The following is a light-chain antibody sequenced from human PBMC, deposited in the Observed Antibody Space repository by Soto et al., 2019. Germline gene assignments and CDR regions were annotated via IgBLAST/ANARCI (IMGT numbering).Light chain of an antibody. J-gene: IGKJ1*01. CDR2: AAF. CDR1: QIISNY. CDR3: QQSFRTPPVT. Sequence: DIQLTQSPSSLSASVGDRVTITCRASQIISNYLNWYQQKPGKAPKLLIYAAFSLQSGVPSRFSGSGSGTDFTLTINSLQPEDFATYYCQQSFRTPPVTFGQGTKVEFK. V-gene: IGKV1-39*01.